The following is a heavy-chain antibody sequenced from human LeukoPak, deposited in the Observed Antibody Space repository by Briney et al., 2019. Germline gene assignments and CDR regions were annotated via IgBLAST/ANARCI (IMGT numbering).Heavy chain of an antibody. CDR3: AKDLRGGPMRYFDY. CDR2: LSAGGGDT. V-gene: IGHV3-23*01. Sequence: WGSLRLSCATSGFTFSHYAMSWVRQAPGKGLEWVAVLSAGGGDTKYADSVKGRFTISSANAIFYLQMTTLRVEDTAVYFCAKDLRGGPMRYFDYWGQGTLITVSA. J-gene: IGHJ4*02. CDR1: GFTFSHYA. D-gene: IGHD3-10*01.